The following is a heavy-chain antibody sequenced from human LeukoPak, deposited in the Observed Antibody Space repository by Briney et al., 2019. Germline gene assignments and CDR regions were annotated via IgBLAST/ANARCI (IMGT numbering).Heavy chain of an antibody. J-gene: IGHJ4*02. CDR2: IYSSGST. D-gene: IGHD6-13*01. V-gene: IGHV3-53*01. CDR3: ASRIATAGSVDY. Sequence: GGSLRLSCAASGFTVSSNYMSWVRQAPGKGLEWVSVIYSSGSTYYADSAKGRFTISRDNSKNTLHLQMNTLRAEDTAVYYCASRIATAGSVDYWGQGTLVTVSS. CDR1: GFTVSSNY.